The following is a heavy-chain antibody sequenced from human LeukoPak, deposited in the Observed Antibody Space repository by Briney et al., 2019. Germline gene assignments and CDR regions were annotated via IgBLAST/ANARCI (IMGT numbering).Heavy chain of an antibody. CDR1: GDSFSSNSAA. V-gene: IGHV6-1*01. D-gene: IGHD6-19*01. CDR3: ARGTAVAVYFDY. Sequence: SQTLSLTCAISGDSFSSNSAAWYWIRQSPSRGLEWLGRTYYRSKWYNDYAVSVKSRITINPDTSKNQFSLQLNSVTPEDTAVYYCARGTAVAVYFDYWGQGTLVTVSS. CDR2: TYYRSKWYN. J-gene: IGHJ4*02.